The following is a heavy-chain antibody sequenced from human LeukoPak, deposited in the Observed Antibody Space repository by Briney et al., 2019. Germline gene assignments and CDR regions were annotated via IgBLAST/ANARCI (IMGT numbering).Heavy chain of an antibody. J-gene: IGHJ4*02. D-gene: IGHD6-19*01. Sequence: GGSLRLSCVASRFTVSNNHMNWVRQAPGKGLEWVSVIYNGDNTYYADSVQGRFTISKDNSKNTLYLQVNSLRPEDTAVYFCARASRWLAFDNWGQGTLVTVSS. V-gene: IGHV3-66*01. CDR2: IYNGDNT. CDR1: RFTVSNNH. CDR3: ARASRWLAFDN.